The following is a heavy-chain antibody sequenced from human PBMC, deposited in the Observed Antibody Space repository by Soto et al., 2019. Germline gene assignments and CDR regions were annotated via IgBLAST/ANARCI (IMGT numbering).Heavy chain of an antibody. Sequence: EVQLVDSGGGLVQPGGSLRLSCAPSGFIFSNYVMSWVRQAPGKGLEWVSSISDTGGTSYYADSVKGRFTISRDNSKNTLYLQMNSLRAEDTAIYYCAKRPRALLTFDYWGQGTLVTVSS. D-gene: IGHD1-26*01. CDR2: ISDTGGTS. CDR3: AKRPRALLTFDY. V-gene: IGHV3-23*04. CDR1: GFIFSNYV. J-gene: IGHJ4*02.